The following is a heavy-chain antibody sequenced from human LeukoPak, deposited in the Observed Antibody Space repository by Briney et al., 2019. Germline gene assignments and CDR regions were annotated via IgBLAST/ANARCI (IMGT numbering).Heavy chain of an antibody. CDR3: GRDIATAVDY. CDR1: GFTFSSYS. J-gene: IGHJ4*02. CDR2: ISSSNSYI. Sequence: GGSLRLSCAASGFTFSSYSMNWVRQAPGKGLEWVSSISSSNSYIYNADSVKGRFTISRDNAKNTLYLQMNSLRAEDTAIYYCGRDIATAVDYWGLGTLVTVSS. D-gene: IGHD6-13*01. V-gene: IGHV3-21*01.